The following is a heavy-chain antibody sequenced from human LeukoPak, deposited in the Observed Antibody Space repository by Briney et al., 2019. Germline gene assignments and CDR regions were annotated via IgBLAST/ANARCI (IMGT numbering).Heavy chain of an antibody. J-gene: IGHJ3*02. D-gene: IGHD5-18*01. CDR3: AVYSCGPDAFDI. CDR1: GGSISSSSYY. V-gene: IGHV4-39*07. CDR2: IYYSGST. Sequence: SETLSLTCTVSGGSISSSSYYWGWIRQPPGKGLEWIGSIYYSGSTYYNPSLKSRVTISVDTSKNQFSLKLSSVTAADTAVYYCAVYSCGPDAFDIWGQGTMVTVSS.